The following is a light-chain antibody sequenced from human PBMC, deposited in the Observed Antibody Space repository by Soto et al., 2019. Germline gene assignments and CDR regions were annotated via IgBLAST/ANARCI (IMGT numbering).Light chain of an antibody. CDR3: ATWDDSLRGVV. V-gene: IGLV1-44*01. Sequence: QSVLTQPPSASGTPGQKVTISCSGSSSNIGTNPVNWYQQVPGAAPKLLMYTNKQRPSGVPDRFSGSKSGTSASLAISGLQSEDEADYYCATWDDSLRGVVFGGGTKVTVL. CDR2: TNK. CDR1: SSNIGTNP. J-gene: IGLJ2*01.